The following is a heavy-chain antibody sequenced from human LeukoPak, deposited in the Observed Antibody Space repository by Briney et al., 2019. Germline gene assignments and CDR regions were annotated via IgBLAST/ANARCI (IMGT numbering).Heavy chain of an antibody. V-gene: IGHV3-48*03. CDR2: ISSSGSTI. CDR1: GFTFSSYE. Sequence: GGSLRLSCAASGFTFSSYEMNLVRQAPGKGLEWVSYISSSGSTIYYADSVKGRFTISRDNAKNSLYLQMNSLRAEDTAVYYCARQDYGDFDYWGQGTLVTVSS. J-gene: IGHJ4*02. D-gene: IGHD4-17*01. CDR3: ARQDYGDFDY.